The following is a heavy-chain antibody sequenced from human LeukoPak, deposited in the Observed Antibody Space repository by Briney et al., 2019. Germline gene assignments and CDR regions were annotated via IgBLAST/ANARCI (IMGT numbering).Heavy chain of an antibody. D-gene: IGHD6-13*01. CDR2: TVGGRPDT. Sequence: GGSLRLSCAASGFTFSNYAMSWVRQTPGKGLEWVAATVGGRPDTYHAESVKGRFTISRDNAKNSLYLQMNSLRAEDTAVYYCARDPGSSWSFSYYYYYMDVWGKGTTVTVSS. CDR1: GFTFSNYA. J-gene: IGHJ6*03. V-gene: IGHV3-23*01. CDR3: ARDPGSSWSFSYYYYYMDV.